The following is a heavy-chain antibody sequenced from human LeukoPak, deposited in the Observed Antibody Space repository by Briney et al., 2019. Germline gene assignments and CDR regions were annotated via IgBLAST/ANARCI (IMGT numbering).Heavy chain of an antibody. V-gene: IGHV4-39*01. Sequence: PGKPLSLPGTVLGGSIRSSSYSGGWIRQPPAKGLEWTWSLYYSGPTYYNPSLTSRVTISVDTSKNQFSLKLSSVTAADTAVYYCARHRGEAAAGIPLIVIYPAYYFDYWGQGTLVTVSS. CDR3: ARHRGEAAAGIPLIVIYPAYYFDY. J-gene: IGHJ4*02. D-gene: IGHD6-13*01. CDR1: GGSIRSSSYS. CDR2: LYYSGPT.